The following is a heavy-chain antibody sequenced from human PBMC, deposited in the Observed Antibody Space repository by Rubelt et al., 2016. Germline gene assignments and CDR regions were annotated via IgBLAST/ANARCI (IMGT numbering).Heavy chain of an antibody. Sequence: QVQLVQSGAEVKKPGASVKVSCKASGYTFTSYAMHWVRQAPGQRLEWMGWINAGNGNTKYSQKFQGRVTITRGTAPSTAYMERSSLGSEDTAVYYCARETWYGGNSFYYFDYWGQGTLVTVSS. D-gene: IGHD4-23*01. J-gene: IGHJ4*02. V-gene: IGHV1-3*01. CDR2: INAGNGNT. CDR1: GYTFTSYA. CDR3: ARETWYGGNSFYYFDY.